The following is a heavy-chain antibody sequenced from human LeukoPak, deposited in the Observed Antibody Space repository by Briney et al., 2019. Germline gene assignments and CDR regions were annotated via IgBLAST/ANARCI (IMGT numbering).Heavy chain of an antibody. J-gene: IGHJ4*02. CDR1: GFTFSSYS. CDR2: ISSSSSTI. D-gene: IGHD3-16*02. Sequence: GGSLRLSCAASGFTFSSYSMNWVRQAPGKGLEWVSYISSSSSTIYYADSVKGRFTISRDNAKNSLYLQMNSLRAEDTAVYYCARDWGTFGGVIVIRGTSGELDYWGQGTLVTVSS. V-gene: IGHV3-48*01. CDR3: ARDWGTFGGVIVIRGTSGELDY.